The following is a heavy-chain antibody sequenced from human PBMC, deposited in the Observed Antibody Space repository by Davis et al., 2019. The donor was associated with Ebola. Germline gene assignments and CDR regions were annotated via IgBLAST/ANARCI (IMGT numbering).Heavy chain of an antibody. CDR3: ARDIRIAAAGPQFDP. CDR2: INPNSGGT. CDR1: GYTFTGYY. V-gene: IGHV1-2*02. Sequence: ASVKVSCKASGYTFTGYYMHWVRQAPGQGLEWMGWINPNSGGTNYAQKFQGRVTMTRDTSISTAYMELSRLRSDDTAVYYCARDIRIAAAGPQFDPWGQGTLVTVSS. J-gene: IGHJ5*02. D-gene: IGHD6-13*01.